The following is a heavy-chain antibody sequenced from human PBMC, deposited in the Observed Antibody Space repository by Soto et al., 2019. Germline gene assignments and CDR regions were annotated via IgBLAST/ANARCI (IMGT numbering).Heavy chain of an antibody. CDR1: GGSISGYY. J-gene: IGHJ3*01. V-gene: IGHV4-4*07. CDR3: ARVGRTRATVTTEAFDV. Sequence: QVQLQESGPGLVKPSETLSLTCTVSGGSISGYYWSWIRQPAGKRLEWIGRIYASGNTNKNPSLKSRGTMSVDTSKNQFSLRLNSVTAADTAVYYCARVGRTRATVTTEAFDVWGQGTKVTVSS. CDR2: IYASGNT. D-gene: IGHD4-17*01.